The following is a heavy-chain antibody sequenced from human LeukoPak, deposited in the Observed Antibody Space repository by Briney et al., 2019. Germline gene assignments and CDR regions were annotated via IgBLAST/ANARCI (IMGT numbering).Heavy chain of an antibody. CDR2: IYHSGST. Sequence: SETLSLTCAVSGGSISSGGYSWSWIRQPPGKGLDWIGYIYHSGSTYYNPSLKSRVTISVDRSKNQFSLKLSSVTAADTAVYYCARGREFDHDAFDIWGQGTMVTVSS. V-gene: IGHV4-30-2*01. CDR3: ARGREFDHDAFDI. D-gene: IGHD3-10*01. J-gene: IGHJ3*02. CDR1: GGSISSGGYS.